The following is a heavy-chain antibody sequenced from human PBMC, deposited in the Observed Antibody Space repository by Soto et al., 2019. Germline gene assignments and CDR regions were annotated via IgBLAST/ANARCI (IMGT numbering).Heavy chain of an antibody. J-gene: IGHJ4*02. V-gene: IGHV3-23*01. CDR2: VAAGGGHT. CDR1: GFSFDKYA. Sequence: PVGSLRLSCVASGFSFDKYAMAWVRQAPGKGLEWVSHVAAGGGHTYYAESVKGRFTISRDNSKNTLFLQINTLRADDTAIYFCARRTSFLGAFDYWGQGVLVIVSS. CDR3: ARRTSFLGAFDY. D-gene: IGHD3-16*02.